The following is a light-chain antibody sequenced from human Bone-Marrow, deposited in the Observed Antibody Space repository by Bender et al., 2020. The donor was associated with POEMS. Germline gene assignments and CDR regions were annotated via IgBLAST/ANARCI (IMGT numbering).Light chain of an antibody. Sequence: QSALTQPASVSGSPGQSITIPCTGTSSDVGGYKYVSWYQQYPGKAPKPMIYEVSNRPSGISNRFSGSRSANTAYLIVSGLQAEDEADYYCCSYAGIGTWVFGGGTKLTVL. CDR1: SSDVGGYKY. CDR3: CSYAGIGTWV. J-gene: IGLJ3*02. V-gene: IGLV2-23*02. CDR2: EVS.